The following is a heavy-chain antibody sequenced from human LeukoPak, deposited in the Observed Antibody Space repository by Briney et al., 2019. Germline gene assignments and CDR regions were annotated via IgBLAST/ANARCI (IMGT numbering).Heavy chain of an antibody. CDR2: ISSSSSYI. J-gene: IGHJ5*02. CDR1: GFTFSSYT. Sequence: TGGSLRLSCAASGFTFSSYTMNWVRQAPGKGLEWVSSISSSSSYIYYADSVKGRFTISRDNAKNSLYLQMNSLRAEDTAVYYCARDLIPRRVGWFDPWGQGTLVTVSS. CDR3: ARDLIPRRVGWFDP. V-gene: IGHV3-21*01.